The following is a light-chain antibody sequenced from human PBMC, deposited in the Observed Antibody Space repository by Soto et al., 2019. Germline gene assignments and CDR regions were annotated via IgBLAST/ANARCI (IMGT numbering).Light chain of an antibody. Sequence: DIQLTQAPSFLSASAGDRVSITCRASQAISSYLAWYQQKPGRAPKLLIYAASTLQSGVPSRFSGSGYGTEFTLTITSLQPEDFATYYCQQLNSFPITFGQGTRLEIK. J-gene: IGKJ5*01. CDR2: AAS. V-gene: IGKV1-9*01. CDR1: QAISSY. CDR3: QQLNSFPIT.